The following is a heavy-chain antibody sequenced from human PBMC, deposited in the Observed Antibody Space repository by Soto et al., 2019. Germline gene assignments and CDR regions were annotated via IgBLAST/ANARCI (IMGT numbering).Heavy chain of an antibody. CDR3: ATTNRYDSSFYYLVSFDY. J-gene: IGHJ4*02. D-gene: IGHD3-22*01. V-gene: IGHV1-69*13. CDR1: GGTFSSYA. CDR2: IIPIFGTA. Sequence: SVKVSCKASGGTFSSYAISWVRQAPGQGLEWMGGIIPIFGTANYAQKFQGRVTITADESTSTAYMELSSLRSEDTAVYYCATTNRYDSSFYYLVSFDYWGQGTLVTVSS.